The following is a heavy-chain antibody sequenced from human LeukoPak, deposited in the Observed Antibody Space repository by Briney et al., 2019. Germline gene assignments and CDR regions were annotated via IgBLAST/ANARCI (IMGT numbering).Heavy chain of an antibody. V-gene: IGHV4-4*09. CDR1: GGSISSYY. J-gene: IGHJ6*03. CDR3: ARLGYSYGYSVYYYYYMDV. CDR2: IYTSGST. Sequence: SETLSLTYTVSGGSISSYYWSWIRQPPGKGLEWIGYIYTSGSTNYNPSLKSRVTISVDTSKNQFSLKLSSVTAADTAVYYCARLGYSYGYSVYYYYYMDVWGKGTTVTVSS. D-gene: IGHD5-18*01.